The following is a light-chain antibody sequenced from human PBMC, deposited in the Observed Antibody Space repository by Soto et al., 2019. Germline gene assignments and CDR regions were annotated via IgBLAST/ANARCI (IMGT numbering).Light chain of an antibody. Sequence: QSVLPQPPAVSAAPGQMVTISCSGTSSNIGSTYVSWYQHLPGTAPKLPIYDNNKRPSGIPARFSGSKSGTSATLGITGLQTGDEADYYCAAWDTSLHALILGGGTKLTVL. CDR1: SSNIGSTY. CDR3: AAWDTSLHALI. J-gene: IGLJ2*01. CDR2: DNN. V-gene: IGLV1-51*01.